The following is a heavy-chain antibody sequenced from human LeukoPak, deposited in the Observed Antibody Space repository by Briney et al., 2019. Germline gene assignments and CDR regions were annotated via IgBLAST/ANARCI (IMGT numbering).Heavy chain of an antibody. Sequence: GGSLRLSCAASGFTFSSYSMNWVRQAPGKGLEWVSSFSSSSSYIYYADSVKGRFTISRDNAKNSLYLQMNSLRAEDTAVYYCARDAIGYCSSTSCYGDYWGQGTLVTVSS. D-gene: IGHD2-2*01. J-gene: IGHJ4*02. CDR1: GFTFSSYS. V-gene: IGHV3-21*01. CDR2: FSSSSSYI. CDR3: ARDAIGYCSSTSCYGDY.